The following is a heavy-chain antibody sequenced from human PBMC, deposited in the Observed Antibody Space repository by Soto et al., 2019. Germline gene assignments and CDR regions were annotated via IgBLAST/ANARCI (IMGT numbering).Heavy chain of an antibody. V-gene: IGHV3-30-3*01. CDR3: ARDLYGDYEYYYSSMDV. D-gene: IGHD4-17*01. CDR2: ISYDGSNK. Sequence: GGSLRLSCAASGFTFSSYAMHWVRQAPGKGLEWVAVISYDGSNKYYADSVKGRFTISRDNSKNTLYLQMNSLRAEDTAVYYCARDLYGDYEYYYSSMDVWGQATTVTVSS. J-gene: IGHJ6*02. CDR1: GFTFSSYA.